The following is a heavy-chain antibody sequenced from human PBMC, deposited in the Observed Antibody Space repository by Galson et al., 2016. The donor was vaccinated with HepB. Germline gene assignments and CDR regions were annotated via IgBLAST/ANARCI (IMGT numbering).Heavy chain of an antibody. D-gene: IGHD3-16*01. V-gene: IGHV4-39*01. CDR1: GGSISSSPEY. CDR3: AHCHYVWGNYGNGAFDI. CDR2: IYYSGST. J-gene: IGHJ3*02. Sequence: SETLSLTCTVSGGSISSSPEYWGWIRRPPGKGLEWIGSIYYSGSTYYNPSLKSRVIISVDTSKNQFSLKLNSVTAADTAVYYCAHCHYVWGNYGNGAFDIWGQGTLVTVSS.